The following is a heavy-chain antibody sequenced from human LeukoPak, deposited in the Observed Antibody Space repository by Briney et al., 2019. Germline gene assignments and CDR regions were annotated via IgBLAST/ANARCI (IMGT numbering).Heavy chain of an antibody. V-gene: IGHV3-21*01. J-gene: IGHJ5*02. CDR2: ISSSSSYI. CDR1: GFTFSSYS. CDR3: ARDSGVGAAAGTGWFDP. D-gene: IGHD6-13*01. Sequence: PGGSLRLSCAASGFTFSSYSMNWVRQAPGKGLEWVSSISSSSSYIYYADSVKGRFTISRDNAKNSLYLQMNSLRAEDTAVYYCARDSGVGAAAGTGWFDPWGQGTPATVSS.